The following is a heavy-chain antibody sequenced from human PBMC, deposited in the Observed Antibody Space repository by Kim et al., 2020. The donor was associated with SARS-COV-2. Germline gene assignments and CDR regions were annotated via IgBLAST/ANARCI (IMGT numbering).Heavy chain of an antibody. D-gene: IGHD3-22*01. Sequence: GGSLRLSCAASGFTFSSYAMSWVRQAPGKGLEWVSAISGSGGSTYYADSVKGRFTISRDNSKNTLYLQMNSLRAEDTAVYYCAKDTGLVVVPTDAFDIWVQGTMVTVSS. J-gene: IGHJ3*02. V-gene: IGHV3-23*01. CDR1: GFTFSSYA. CDR3: AKDTGLVVVPTDAFDI. CDR2: ISGSGGST.